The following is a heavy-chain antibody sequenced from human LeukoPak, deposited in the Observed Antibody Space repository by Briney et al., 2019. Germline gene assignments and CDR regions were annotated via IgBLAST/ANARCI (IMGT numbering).Heavy chain of an antibody. CDR1: GGSISSYY. V-gene: IGHV4-59*01. Sequence: SETLSLTCTVSGGSISSYYWSWIRQPPGKGLEWIGYIYYSGSTNYNPSLKSRVTISVDTSKNQFTLKLSSVTAADTAVYYCARDLDYWGQGTLVTVSS. CDR3: ARDLDY. J-gene: IGHJ4*02. CDR2: IYYSGST.